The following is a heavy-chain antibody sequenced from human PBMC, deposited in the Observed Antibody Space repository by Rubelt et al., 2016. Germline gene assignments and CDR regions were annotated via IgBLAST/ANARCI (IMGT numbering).Heavy chain of an antibody. Sequence: QLQLQESGPGLVKPSETLSLTCAVSGDSISSSSYLWGWVRQPPGKGLEYVATIYHTGSTYSKPSLRSRVTISGDTSKNQFSLKVTAVTAADTAVYYCGSRVPPDYWGQGARVTVSS. CDR3: GSRVPPDY. J-gene: IGHJ4*02. CDR1: GDSISSSSYL. D-gene: IGHD2/OR15-2a*01. CDR2: IYHTGST. V-gene: IGHV4-39*01.